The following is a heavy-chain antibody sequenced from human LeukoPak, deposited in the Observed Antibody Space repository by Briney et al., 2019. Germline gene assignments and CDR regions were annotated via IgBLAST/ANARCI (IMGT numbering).Heavy chain of an antibody. CDR2: INNSGST. J-gene: IGHJ6*03. CDR3: ARGRRFGRSNALFYYMDV. V-gene: IGHV4-34*01. D-gene: IGHD2-8*01. Sequence: PSETLSLTCAVYGGSFSGYYWSWIRQPPRKGLEWIGEINNSGSTKSTPSLTSLDTIYLDTSKNKFSLKLSSVTAADTAVYYVARGRRFGRSNALFYYMDVWGKGTTVTVSS. CDR1: GGSFSGYY.